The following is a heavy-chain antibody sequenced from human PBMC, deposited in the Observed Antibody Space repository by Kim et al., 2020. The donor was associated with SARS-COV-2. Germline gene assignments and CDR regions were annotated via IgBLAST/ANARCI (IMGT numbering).Heavy chain of an antibody. CDR3: AKGGGSNRRNGFKITEY. CDR2: ISWNSGSI. CDR1: GFTFDDYA. Sequence: GGSLRLSCAASGFTFDDYAMHWVRQAPGKGLEWVSGISWNSGSIGYADSVKGRFTISRDNAKNSLYLQMNSLRAEDTALYYCAKGGGSNRRNGFKITEY. V-gene: IGHV3-9*01. D-gene: IGHD1-26*01. J-gene: IGHJ1*01.